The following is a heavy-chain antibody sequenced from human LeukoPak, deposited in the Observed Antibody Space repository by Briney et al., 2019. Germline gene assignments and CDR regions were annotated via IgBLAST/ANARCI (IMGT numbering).Heavy chain of an antibody. CDR2: ISAYNGNT. J-gene: IGHJ3*02. V-gene: IGHV1-18*01. D-gene: IGHD2-2*01. Sequence: GASATVSCKASGYTFTSYGISWVRQAPGQGLEWMGWISAYNGNTNYAQKLQGRVTMTTDTSTSTACMELRSLRSDDTAVYYCARDRYCSSTSCYANDAFDIRGQGTMVTVSS. CDR3: ARDRYCSSTSCYANDAFDI. CDR1: GYTFTSYG.